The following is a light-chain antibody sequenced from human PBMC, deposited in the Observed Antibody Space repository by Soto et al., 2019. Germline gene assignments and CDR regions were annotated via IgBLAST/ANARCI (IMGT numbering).Light chain of an antibody. Sequence: QSVLTPPASVSGSPGQSITISCTGTSSDVGGYNYVSWYQQHPGKAPQLMIYDVSIRPSGVSNRFSGSKSGNTASLSISALQAEDEADYYCGSYTSSSTLGWVVGGGTTLTV. V-gene: IGLV2-14*01. CDR1: SSDVGGYNY. J-gene: IGLJ3*02. CDR2: DVS. CDR3: GSYTSSSTLGWV.